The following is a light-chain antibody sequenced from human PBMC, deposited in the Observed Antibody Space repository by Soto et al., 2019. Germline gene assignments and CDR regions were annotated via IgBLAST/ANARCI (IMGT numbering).Light chain of an antibody. CDR1: QRVSRSH. V-gene: IGKV3-20*01. Sequence: EIVLTQSPGTLSLSPGERATLSCRASQRVSRSHLAWYQQKPGQAPRLLIYGASSRATGIADRFSGSGSGTDFTLTISRLEPEDFAVYYCQQYGNSPPYSFGQGTKLDIK. CDR3: QQYGNSPPYS. CDR2: GAS. J-gene: IGKJ2*03.